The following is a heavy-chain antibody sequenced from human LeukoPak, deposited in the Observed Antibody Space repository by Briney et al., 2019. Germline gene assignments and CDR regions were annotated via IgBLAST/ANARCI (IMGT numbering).Heavy chain of an antibody. CDR3: ARIEFVDGSGAIDY. CDR1: GGTFSSYA. D-gene: IGHD3-10*01. CDR2: INPNSGGT. Sequence: ASVKVSCKASGGTFSSYAISWVRQAPGQGLEWMGWINPNSGGTNYAQKFQGRVTMTRDTSISTAYMELSRLRSDDTAVYYCARIEFVDGSGAIDYWGQGTLVTVSS. V-gene: IGHV1-2*02. J-gene: IGHJ4*02.